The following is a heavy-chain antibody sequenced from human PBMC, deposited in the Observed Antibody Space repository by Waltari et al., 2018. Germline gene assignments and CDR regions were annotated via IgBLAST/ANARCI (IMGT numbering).Heavy chain of an antibody. CDR1: GGTFSSYA. Sequence: QVQLVQSGAEVKKPGSSVKVSCKASGGTFSSYALSWVRPAPGQGLEWMGGIIPIFGTANYAQKFQGRVTITTDESTSTAYMELSSLRSEDTAVYYCARAQDIVATIRDYYYYGMDVWGQGTTVTVSS. CDR3: ARAQDIVATIRDYYYYGMDV. V-gene: IGHV1-69*05. CDR2: IIPIFGTA. D-gene: IGHD5-12*01. J-gene: IGHJ6*02.